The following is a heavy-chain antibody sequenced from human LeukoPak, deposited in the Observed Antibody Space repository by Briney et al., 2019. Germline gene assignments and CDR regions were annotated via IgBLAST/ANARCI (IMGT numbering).Heavy chain of an antibody. V-gene: IGHV4-30-4*01. CDR2: IYYSGST. Sequence: SETLSLTCTVSGGSISSGDYYWSWIRQPPGKGLEWIGYIYYSGSTYYNPSLKSRITISVDTSENRFSLKLSSVTATDTAVYYCARDCSGGSCYGAFDIWGQGTMVTVSS. D-gene: IGHD2-15*01. J-gene: IGHJ3*02. CDR1: GGSISSGDYY. CDR3: ARDCSGGSCYGAFDI.